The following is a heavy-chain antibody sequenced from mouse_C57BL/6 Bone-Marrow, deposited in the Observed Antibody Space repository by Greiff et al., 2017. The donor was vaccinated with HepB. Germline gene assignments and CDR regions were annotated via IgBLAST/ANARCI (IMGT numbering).Heavy chain of an antibody. D-gene: IGHD3-3*01. Sequence: QVQLQQPGAELVMPGASVKLSCKASGYTFTSYWMHWVKQRPGQGLEWIGEIDPSDSDTNYNQKFKGKATLTVDKSSSTAYMQLSSLTSEDSAVYYCAIKLGAYWGQGTLVTVSA. V-gene: IGHV1-69*01. CDR1: GYTFTSYW. J-gene: IGHJ3*01. CDR3: AIKLGAY. CDR2: IDPSDSDT.